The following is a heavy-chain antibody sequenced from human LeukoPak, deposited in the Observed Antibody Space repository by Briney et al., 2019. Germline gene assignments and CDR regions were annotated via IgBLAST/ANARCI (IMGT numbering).Heavy chain of an antibody. J-gene: IGHJ4*02. V-gene: IGHV3-48*01. D-gene: IGHD6-13*01. CDR3: ARGGDSSSWYMRYYFDY. CDR1: GFTFSSYS. CDR2: ISSSSSTI. Sequence: GGSLRLSCAASGFTFSSYSMNWVRQAPGKGLEWVSYISSSSSTIYYADSVKGRFTISRDNAKNSLYLQVNSLRAEDTAVYYCARGGDSSSWYMRYYFDYWGQGTLVTVSS.